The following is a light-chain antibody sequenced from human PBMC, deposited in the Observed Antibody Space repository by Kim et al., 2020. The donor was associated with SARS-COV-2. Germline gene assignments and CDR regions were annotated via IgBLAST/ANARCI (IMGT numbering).Light chain of an antibody. CDR2: DAS. CDR1: EDINNF. Sequence: ASVGDRVTITCQASEDINNFLTWYQQKQGKAPKIVIYDASRLGTGVPSRFSGRGSGTEFTLTISGLQPEDVSTYYCQQFDFIPYTFGQGTKVDIK. CDR3: QQFDFIPYT. J-gene: IGKJ2*01. V-gene: IGKV1-33*01.